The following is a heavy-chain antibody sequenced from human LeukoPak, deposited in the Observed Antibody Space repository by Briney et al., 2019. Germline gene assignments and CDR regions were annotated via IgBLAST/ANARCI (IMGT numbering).Heavy chain of an antibody. D-gene: IGHD2-2*01. J-gene: IGHJ4*02. V-gene: IGHV4-30-2*01. CDR1: GGSISSGGYY. CDR3: ASRLGPNPEYCSSTSCAGRFDY. CDR2: IYHSGST. Sequence: SQTLSLTCTVSGGSISSGGYYWSWIQQPPGKGLEWIGYIYHSGSTYYNPSLKSRVTISVDRSKNQFSLKLSSVTAADTAVYYCASRLGPNPEYCSSTSCAGRFDYWGQGTLVTVSS.